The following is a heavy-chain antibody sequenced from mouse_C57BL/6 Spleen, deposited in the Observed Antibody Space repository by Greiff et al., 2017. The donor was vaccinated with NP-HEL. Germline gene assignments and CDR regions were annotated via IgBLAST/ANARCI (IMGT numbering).Heavy chain of an antibody. Sequence: VQLQQSGAELVRPGASVTLSCKASGYTFTDYEMHWVQQTPVHGLEWLGALDPETGGTASNQKFKGKAILTADKSSSTAYMELRSLTSEDSAVYYCTRGGLLLRFDYWGQGTTLTVSS. D-gene: IGHD1-1*01. CDR1: GYTFTDYE. CDR2: LDPETGGT. CDR3: TRGGLLLRFDY. V-gene: IGHV1-15*01. J-gene: IGHJ2*01.